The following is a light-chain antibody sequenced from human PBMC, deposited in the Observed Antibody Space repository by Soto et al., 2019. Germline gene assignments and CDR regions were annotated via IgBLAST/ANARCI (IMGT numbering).Light chain of an antibody. J-gene: IGLJ1*01. V-gene: IGLV2-14*01. CDR3: SSYTSSGNYL. CDR1: SSDVGAYNC. CDR2: DVS. Sequence: QSALTQPASVSGSPGQSIAISCPGTSSDVGAYNCVSWYQQHPGKAPKLMIYDVSNRPSGVSNRFSGSKSGNTASLTISGLQAEDEADYYCSSYTSSGNYLFGTGTKVTVL.